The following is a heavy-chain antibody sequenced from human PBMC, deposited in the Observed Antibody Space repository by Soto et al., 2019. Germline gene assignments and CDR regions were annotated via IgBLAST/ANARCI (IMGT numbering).Heavy chain of an antibody. D-gene: IGHD2-15*01. V-gene: IGHV3-30*18. Sequence: QVQLVESGGGVVQPGRSLRLSCAASGFTFSRYGMHWVRQAPGKGLEWVAVISYDGNNKYYADSVKGRFTISRDNSKNTVYLQMNSMRAEDTAVYYCAKDCYCSGGSCYSYFDYWGQGTLVTVAS. J-gene: IGHJ4*02. CDR1: GFTFSRYG. CDR3: AKDCYCSGGSCYSYFDY. CDR2: ISYDGNNK.